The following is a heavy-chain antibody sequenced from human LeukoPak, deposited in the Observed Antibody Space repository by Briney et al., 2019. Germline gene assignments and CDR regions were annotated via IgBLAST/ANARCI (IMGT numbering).Heavy chain of an antibody. V-gene: IGHV3-30*18. CDR1: GFTFSSYA. CDR3: AKDRGRLGELSSY. D-gene: IGHD3-16*02. Sequence: PGGSLRLSCAASGFTFSSYAMSWVRQAPGKGLEWVAVISYDGSNKYYADSVKGRFTISRDNSKNTLYLQMNSLRAEDTAVYYCAKDRGRLGELSSYWGQGTLVTVSS. CDR2: ISYDGSNK. J-gene: IGHJ4*02.